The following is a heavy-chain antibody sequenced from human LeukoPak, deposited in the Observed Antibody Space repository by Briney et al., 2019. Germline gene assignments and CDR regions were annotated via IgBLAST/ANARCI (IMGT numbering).Heavy chain of an antibody. V-gene: IGHV1-69*13. J-gene: IGHJ6*02. CDR2: TIPIFGTA. CDR1: GGTFSSYA. CDR3: ATRILRFLEWEPTNYYYYYGMDV. D-gene: IGHD3-3*01. Sequence: ASVKVSCKASGGTFSSYAISWVRQAPGQGLEWMGGTIPIFGTANYAQKFQGRVTITADESTSTAYMELSSLRSEDTAVYYCATRILRFLEWEPTNYYYYYGMDVWGQGTTVTVSS.